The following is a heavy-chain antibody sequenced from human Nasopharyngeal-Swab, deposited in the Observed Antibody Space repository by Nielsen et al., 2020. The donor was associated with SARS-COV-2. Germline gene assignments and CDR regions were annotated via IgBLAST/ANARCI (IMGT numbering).Heavy chain of an antibody. J-gene: IGHJ4*02. V-gene: IGHV3-23*01. Sequence: GESLKISCAASGFTFSSYAMSWVRQAPGKGLEWVSAISGSGGSTYYADSVKGRFTISRDNSKNTLYLQMNSLRAEDTAVYYCARDRGGYGDYVDYWGQGTLVTVSS. CDR1: GFTFSSYA. CDR3: ARDRGGYGDYVDY. CDR2: ISGSGGST. D-gene: IGHD3-16*01.